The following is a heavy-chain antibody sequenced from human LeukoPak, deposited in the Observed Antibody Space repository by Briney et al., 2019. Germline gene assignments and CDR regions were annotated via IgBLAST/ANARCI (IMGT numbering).Heavy chain of an antibody. Sequence: SETLSLTCTVSGGSISSGYYWSWIRQPPGKGLEWIGEINHSGSTNYNPSLKSRVTISVDTSKNQFSPKLSSVTAADTAVYYCARGSRNIVVVPAAGNFDPWGQGTLVTVSS. D-gene: IGHD2-2*01. J-gene: IGHJ5*02. CDR2: INHSGST. CDR1: GGSISSGYY. CDR3: ARGSRNIVVVPAAGNFDP. V-gene: IGHV4-34*01.